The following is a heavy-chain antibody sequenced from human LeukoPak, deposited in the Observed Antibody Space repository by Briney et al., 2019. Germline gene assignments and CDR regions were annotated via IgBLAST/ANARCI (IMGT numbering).Heavy chain of an antibody. Sequence: ASVKVSCKASGGTFSSYTISWVRQAPGQGLEWMGRIISILGIANYAQKFQGRVTITADKSTSTAYMELSSLRSEDTAVYYCARGLAARETFWGQGTLVTVSS. CDR2: IISILGIA. CDR3: ARGLAARETF. V-gene: IGHV1-69*02. J-gene: IGHJ4*02. CDR1: GGTFSSYT. D-gene: IGHD6-6*01.